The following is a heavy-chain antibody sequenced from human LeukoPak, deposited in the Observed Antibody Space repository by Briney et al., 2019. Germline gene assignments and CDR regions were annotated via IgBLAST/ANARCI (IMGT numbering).Heavy chain of an antibody. CDR3: AKRGVVIRVILVGFHREAYYFDS. J-gene: IGHJ4*02. D-gene: IGHD3-22*01. V-gene: IGHV3-23*01. Sequence: GGSLRLSCAVSGITLSNYGMSWVRQAPGKGLEWVAGISGSGGRTNYADAVKGRFTISRDNSKNTLYLQMNSLRAEDTAVYFCAKRGVVIRVILVGFHREAYYFDSWGQGALVTVSS. CDR2: ISGSGGRT. CDR1: GITLSNYG.